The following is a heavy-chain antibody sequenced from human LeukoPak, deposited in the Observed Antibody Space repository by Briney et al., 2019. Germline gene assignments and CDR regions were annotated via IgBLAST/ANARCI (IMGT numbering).Heavy chain of an antibody. D-gene: IGHD4-17*01. V-gene: IGHV3-13*01. CDR1: GLSFSGYD. Sequence: GGSLRLSCAASGLSFSGYDMHWVRQATGKSLEWVSAIGTKGDTYYPDSVRGRFTISRENGKNSLYLQMNSLRAGDTAVYYCAREMSDTVTWGWYFDLWGRGTLVTVSS. CDR3: AREMSDTVTWGWYFDL. CDR2: IGTKGDT. J-gene: IGHJ2*01.